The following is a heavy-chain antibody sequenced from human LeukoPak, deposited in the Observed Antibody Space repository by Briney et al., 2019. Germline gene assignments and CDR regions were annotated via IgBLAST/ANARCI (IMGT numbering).Heavy chain of an antibody. V-gene: IGHV3-48*03. CDR3: ARTSFYDTSGDYYIRKHFDY. CDR2: ISTSGDVI. D-gene: IGHD3-22*01. CDR1: GFTFSSYE. J-gene: IGHJ4*02. Sequence: PGGSLRLSCAASGFTFSSYEMNGVRQAPGKGLEGVSYISTSGDVIYYADSVKGRFTISRDNAKNSLYLQMNSLRAEDTAVYYCARTSFYDTSGDYYIRKHFDYWGQGTLVTVSS.